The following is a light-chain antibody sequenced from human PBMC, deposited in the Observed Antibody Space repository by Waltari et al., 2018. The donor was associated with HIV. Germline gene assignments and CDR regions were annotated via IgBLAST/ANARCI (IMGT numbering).Light chain of an antibody. J-gene: IGLJ3*02. CDR2: TND. CDR1: SSYIGRKT. V-gene: IGLV1-44*01. CDR3: AAWDDSLDVWV. Sequence: QSVLTQPPSASGTPGQRVTISCSGGSSYIGRKTVNWYQQLPGMAPKLLIYTNDRRPSGVPARFSGSKSGTSASLAISGLQSEDEADYYCAAWDDSLDVWVFGGGTKLTVL.